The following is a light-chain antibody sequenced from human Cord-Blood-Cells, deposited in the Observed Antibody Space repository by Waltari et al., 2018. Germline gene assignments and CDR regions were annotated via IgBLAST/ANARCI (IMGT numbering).Light chain of an antibody. V-gene: IGLV2-14*01. Sequence: QSALTQPASVSGSPGQSITISCTGTSSDVGGYNDVSWYQQHPGQAHKLMIYDVSNRPSGVSIRFSGSKSANTASLTLSGLQAEDEADYYCSSYTSSSTVVFGGGTKLTVL. CDR1: SSDVGGYND. J-gene: IGLJ2*01. CDR3: SSYTSSSTVV. CDR2: DVS.